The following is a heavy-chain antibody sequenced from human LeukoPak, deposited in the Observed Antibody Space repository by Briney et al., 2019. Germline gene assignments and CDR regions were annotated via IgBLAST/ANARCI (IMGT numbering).Heavy chain of an antibody. Sequence: GGSLRLSCAASGFTVSSNYMSWVRRAPGKGLEWVSVIYSGGSTYYADSVKGRFTISRDNSKNTLYLQMNSLRAEDTAVYYCARGDSSGYYSSYDYWGQGTLVTVSS. V-gene: IGHV3-66*01. CDR1: GFTVSSNY. J-gene: IGHJ4*02. D-gene: IGHD3-22*01. CDR3: ARGDSSGYYSSYDY. CDR2: IYSGGST.